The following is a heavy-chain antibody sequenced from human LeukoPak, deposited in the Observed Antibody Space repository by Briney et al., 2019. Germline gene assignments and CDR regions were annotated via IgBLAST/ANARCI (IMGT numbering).Heavy chain of an antibody. CDR3: ARAKRNGFDI. J-gene: IGHJ3*02. V-gene: IGHV3-48*01. CDR2: IRSSSSTI. CDR1: GFTFSSYS. Sequence: GGSLRLSCAAPGFTFSSYSMNWVRQAPGKGLEWVSYIRSSSSTIYYADSVKGRFTISRDNAMNSLYLQMNSLRAEDTAVYYCARAKRNGFDIWGQGTMVTVSS.